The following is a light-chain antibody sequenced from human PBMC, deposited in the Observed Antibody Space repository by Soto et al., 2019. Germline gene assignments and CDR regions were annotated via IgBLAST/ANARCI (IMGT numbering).Light chain of an antibody. Sequence: EIVMTQSPATLSVSPGGRATLSCMASQSISDTLAWYQQKPGQAPRLLIYSASRGATGFPARFSGSGSGTDFTLTISRLEPEDFAVYYCQQYGSSPITFGQGTRLEI. CDR3: QQYGSSPIT. V-gene: IGKV3-20*01. J-gene: IGKJ5*01. CDR1: QSISDT. CDR2: SAS.